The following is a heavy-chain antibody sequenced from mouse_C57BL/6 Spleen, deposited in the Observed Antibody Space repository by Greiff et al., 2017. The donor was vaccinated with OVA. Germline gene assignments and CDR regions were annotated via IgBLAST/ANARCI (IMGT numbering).Heavy chain of an antibody. CDR2: IYPRDGST. V-gene: IGHV1-85*01. CDR3: ARGAYYYDYDVRYFDY. D-gene: IGHD2-4*01. J-gene: IGHJ2*01. Sequence: VQLQQSGPELVKPGASVKLSCKASGYTFTSYDINWVKQRPGQGLEWIGWIYPRDGSTKYNEKFKGKATLTVDTSSSTAYMELHSLTSEDSAVYFCARGAYYYDYDVRYFDYWGQGTTLTVSS. CDR1: GYTFTSYD.